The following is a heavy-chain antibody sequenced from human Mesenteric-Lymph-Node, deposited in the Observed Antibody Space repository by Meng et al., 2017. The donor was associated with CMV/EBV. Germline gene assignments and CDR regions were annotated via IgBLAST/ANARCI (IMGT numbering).Heavy chain of an antibody. CDR1: GGSISSYY. CDR2: IYYSGST. Sequence: SETLSLTCTVSGGSISSYYWSWIRQPPGKGLEWIGYIYYSGSTNYNPSLKSRVTISVDTSKNQFSLKLSSVTAADTAVYYCARDANPKAVAGLNAFDIWGQGTMVTVSS. D-gene: IGHD6-19*01. CDR3: ARDANPKAVAGLNAFDI. V-gene: IGHV4-59*01. J-gene: IGHJ3*02.